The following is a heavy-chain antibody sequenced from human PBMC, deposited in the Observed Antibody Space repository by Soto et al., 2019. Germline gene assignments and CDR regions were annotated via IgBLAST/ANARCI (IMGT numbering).Heavy chain of an antibody. CDR1: GYTFTDYY. V-gene: IGHV1-2*04. CDR3: ARDLGGSGWFDP. CDR2: INPNSGGT. J-gene: IGHJ5*02. D-gene: IGHD3-16*01. Sequence: QVQLVQSGAEVKKPGASVRVSCQASGYTFTDYYIHCVRQAPGQGLEWMGWINPNSGGTNYAQKFQGWVTMTRDTSTSTAYMELSGLRSDGTAVYYCARDLGGSGWFDPWGQGTLVTVSS.